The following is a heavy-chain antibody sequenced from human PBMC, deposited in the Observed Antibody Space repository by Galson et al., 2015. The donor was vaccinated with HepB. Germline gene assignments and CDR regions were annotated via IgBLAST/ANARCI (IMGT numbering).Heavy chain of an antibody. V-gene: IGHV1-69*13. J-gene: IGHJ4*02. Sequence: SVKVSCKASGDTFSSYVISWVRQAPGQGLEWMGGIIPIFGTANYAQKFQGRVTITADESTSTAYMDLYSVRSDDAAVYYCACSFSPNTDLGPPGFHNWGQGTLVTVSS. CDR2: IIPIFGTA. CDR1: GDTFSSYV. D-gene: IGHD2/OR15-2a*01. CDR3: ACSFSPNTDLGPPGFHN.